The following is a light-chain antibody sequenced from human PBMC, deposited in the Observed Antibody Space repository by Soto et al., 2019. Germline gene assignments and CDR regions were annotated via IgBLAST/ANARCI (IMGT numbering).Light chain of an antibody. Sequence: DIQMTQSPSSLSASVGDRVTITCRASQSISKYLSWFQQKPGKAPKLLIYATSSLQSGVPSRFSGSGSGTDFTLTISTLQPEDFATYYCQQSDSTPPWTFGQGTKVEIK. CDR3: QQSDSTPPWT. CDR1: QSISKY. CDR2: ATS. J-gene: IGKJ1*01. V-gene: IGKV1-39*01.